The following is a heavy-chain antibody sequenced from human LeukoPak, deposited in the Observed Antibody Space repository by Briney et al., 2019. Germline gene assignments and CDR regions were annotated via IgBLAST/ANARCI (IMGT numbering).Heavy chain of an antibody. CDR2: ISGSGGST. D-gene: IGHD6-19*01. Sequence: GGSLRLSCAASGFTFSSYAMSWVRQAPGKGLEWVSAISGSGGSTYYADSVKGRFTISRDNSKSTLYLQMNSLRAEDTAVYYCAKDLRYSSGWDTWGQGTLVTVSS. CDR1: GFTFSSYA. CDR3: AKDLRYSSGWDT. V-gene: IGHV3-23*01. J-gene: IGHJ4*02.